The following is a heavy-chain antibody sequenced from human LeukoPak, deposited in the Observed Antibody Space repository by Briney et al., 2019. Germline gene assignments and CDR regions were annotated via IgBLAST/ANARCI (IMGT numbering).Heavy chain of an antibody. V-gene: IGHV3-30*18. CDR2: ISYDGSNK. D-gene: IGHD1-26*01. J-gene: IGHJ4*02. Sequence: GGSLRLSCAASGFTFSSYGMHWVRQAPGKGLEWGAVISYDGSNKYYADSVKGRFTISRDNSKNTLYLQMNSLRAEDTAVYYCAKALVGATGIDYWGQGTLVTVSS. CDR1: GFTFSSYG. CDR3: AKALVGATGIDY.